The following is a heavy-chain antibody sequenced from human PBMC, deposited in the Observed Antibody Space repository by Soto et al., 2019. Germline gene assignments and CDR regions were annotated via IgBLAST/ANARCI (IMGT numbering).Heavy chain of an antibody. V-gene: IGHV3-23*01. D-gene: IGHD1-26*01. CDR2: ISGSGGST. CDR1: GFTFSSYA. J-gene: IGHJ4*02. CDR3: AKGEMAPDSYYFDY. Sequence: GGSLRLSCAASGFTFSSYAMSWVRQAPGKGLEWVSAISGSGGSTYYADSVKGRFTISRDNSKNMLYLQMNSLRAEDTAVYYCAKGEMAPDSYYFDYWGQGTLVTVSS.